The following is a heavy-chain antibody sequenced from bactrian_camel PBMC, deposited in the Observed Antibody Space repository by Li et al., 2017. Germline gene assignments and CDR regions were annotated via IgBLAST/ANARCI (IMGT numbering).Heavy chain of an antibody. D-gene: IGHD3*01. V-gene: IGHV3S19*01. CDR3: VRGWDDDTWSFNY. Sequence: VQLVESGGGLVQPARSLTLSCETSGFDFAQYTMSWVRQAPGKGLEWVSSIYTGGGSTYYADSVKGRFTISRDNAKNTVYLQMNSLKSEDTALYFCVRGWDDDTWSFNYWGQGTQVTVS. CDR1: GFDFAQYT. CDR2: IYTGGGST. J-gene: IGHJ4*01.